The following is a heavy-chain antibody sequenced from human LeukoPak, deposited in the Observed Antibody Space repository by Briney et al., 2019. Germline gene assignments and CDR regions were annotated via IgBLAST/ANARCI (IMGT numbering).Heavy chain of an antibody. J-gene: IGHJ4*02. Sequence: GRSLRLSCAASGFTLSSYAMHWVRQAPGKGLEWVAVISYDGSNKYYADSVKGRFTISRDNSKNTLYLQMNSLRAEDTAVYYCARDHLGELFDYWGQGTLVTVSS. D-gene: IGHD3-10*01. V-gene: IGHV3-30-3*01. CDR2: ISYDGSNK. CDR1: GFTLSSYA. CDR3: ARDHLGELFDY.